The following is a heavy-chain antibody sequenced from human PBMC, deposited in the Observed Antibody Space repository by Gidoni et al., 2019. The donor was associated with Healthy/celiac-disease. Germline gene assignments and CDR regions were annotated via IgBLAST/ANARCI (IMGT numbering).Heavy chain of an antibody. CDR3: AKWGKTVTTFLD. Sequence: EVQLLESGGGLVQPGGSLRLPCAASGFTFSSYAMSWVRQAQGKGLGWVSAISGSGGSTYYADSVKGRFTISRDNSKNTLYLQMNSLRAEDTAVYYCAKWGKTVTTFLDWGQGTLVTVSS. D-gene: IGHD4-17*01. V-gene: IGHV3-23*01. CDR2: ISGSGGST. CDR1: GFTFSSYA. J-gene: IGHJ4*02.